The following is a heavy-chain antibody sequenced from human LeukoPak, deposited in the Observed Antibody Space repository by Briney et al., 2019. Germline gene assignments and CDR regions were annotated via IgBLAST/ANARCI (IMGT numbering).Heavy chain of an antibody. Sequence: GGSLRLSCAASRFTFSSYGMHWVRQAPGKGLEWVAVISYDGNNRYYADSVKGRFTISRYNSKNTLYLQMNSLRAEDTAVYYCAKVKGEVIGAFDIWGQGPMVTVSS. CDR2: ISYDGNNR. CDR3: AKVKGEVIGAFDI. D-gene: IGHD2-21*01. J-gene: IGHJ3*02. V-gene: IGHV3-30*18. CDR1: RFTFSSYG.